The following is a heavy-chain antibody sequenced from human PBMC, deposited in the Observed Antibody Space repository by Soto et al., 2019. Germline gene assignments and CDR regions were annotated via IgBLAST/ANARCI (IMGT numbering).Heavy chain of an antibody. CDR1: GFTFSSYG. CDR3: AREKGMYSSSWYLDY. V-gene: IGHV3-33*01. CDR2: IWYDGSNK. D-gene: IGHD6-13*01. J-gene: IGHJ4*02. Sequence: QVQLVESGGGVVQPGRSLRLSCAASGFTFSSYGMHWVRQAPGNGLEWVAVIWYDGSNKYYADSVKGRFTISRDNSKNTLYLQMNSLRAEDTAVYYCAREKGMYSSSWYLDYWGQGTLVTVSS.